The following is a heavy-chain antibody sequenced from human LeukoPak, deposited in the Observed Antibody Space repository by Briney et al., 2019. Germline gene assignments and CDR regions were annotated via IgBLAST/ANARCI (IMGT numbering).Heavy chain of an antibody. CDR1: GFTFSSYN. J-gene: IGHJ4*02. D-gene: IGHD1-26*01. V-gene: IGHV3-21*01. CDR2: ISSSSSYI. Sequence: PGGSLRLSCAASGFTFSSYNMNWVRQAPGKGLEWVSSISSSSSYIYYADSVKGRFTISRDNSKNTLYLQMNSLRAEDTAVYYCARVVSGSYEIDYWGQGTLVTVSS. CDR3: ARVVSGSYEIDY.